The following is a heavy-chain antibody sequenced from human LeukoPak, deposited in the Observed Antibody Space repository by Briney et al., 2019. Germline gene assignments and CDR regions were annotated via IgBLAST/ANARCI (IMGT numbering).Heavy chain of an antibody. Sequence: GGSLRLSCAASGFTFSSYEMNWVRQAPGKGLEWVSYISSNGSSIYYADPVKGRFTSSRDNAKNSLDLQMNRLRAEDTAVYYCARDHVVAVLRFLEWLSVGMDVWGKGTTVTVSS. CDR2: ISSNGSSI. V-gene: IGHV3-48*03. D-gene: IGHD3-3*01. CDR1: GFTFSSYE. J-gene: IGHJ6*03. CDR3: ARDHVVAVLRFLEWLSVGMDV.